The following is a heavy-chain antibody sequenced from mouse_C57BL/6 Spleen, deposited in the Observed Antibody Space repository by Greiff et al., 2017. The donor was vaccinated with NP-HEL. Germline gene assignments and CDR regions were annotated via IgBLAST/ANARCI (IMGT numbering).Heavy chain of an antibody. Sequence: QVQLQQPGTELVKPGASVKLSCKASGYTFTSYWMHWVKQRPGQGLEWIGNINPSNGGTNYNEKFKSKATLTVDKSASTAYMQLSSLTSEDSAVYYCATTVVAERYFDYWGQGTTLTVSS. V-gene: IGHV1-53*01. CDR2: INPSNGGT. J-gene: IGHJ2*01. CDR1: GYTFTSYW. D-gene: IGHD1-1*01. CDR3: ATTVVAERYFDY.